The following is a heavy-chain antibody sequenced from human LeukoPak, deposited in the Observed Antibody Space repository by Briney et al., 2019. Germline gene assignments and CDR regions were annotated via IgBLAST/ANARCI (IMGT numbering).Heavy chain of an antibody. J-gene: IGHJ4*02. Sequence: GGSLILSCAASGFIFSTSDMHWLRQTPGKGLEWVAHVASDGRNIYYGDSVQGRFTGSRDNSKNTVYLQMNSLRADDTAVYYCARGPRHGAFDFWGQGTLVTVSS. CDR2: VASDGRNI. D-gene: IGHD4-17*01. CDR1: GFIFSTSD. V-gene: IGHV3-30*03. CDR3: ARGPRHGAFDF.